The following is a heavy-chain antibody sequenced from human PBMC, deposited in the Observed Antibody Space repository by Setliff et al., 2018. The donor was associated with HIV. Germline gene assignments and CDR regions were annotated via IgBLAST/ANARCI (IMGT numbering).Heavy chain of an antibody. V-gene: IGHV4-39*01. Sequence: SETLSLTCTVSAGSIRSSTYYWAWIRQPPGKGLEWIGTIYYSGSTYYNPSLKSRATISVDTSKNQFSLKLSSVTAADTAIYFCARQFRYPNRAVAGVDYWGQGTLVTVS. CDR3: ARQFRYPNRAVAGVDY. CDR2: IYYSGST. CDR1: AGSIRSSTYY. D-gene: IGHD6-19*01. J-gene: IGHJ4*02.